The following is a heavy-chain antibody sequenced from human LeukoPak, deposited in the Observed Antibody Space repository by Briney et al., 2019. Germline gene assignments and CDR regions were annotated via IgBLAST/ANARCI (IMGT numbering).Heavy chain of an antibody. CDR3: AIEAGDGYNVAFDI. V-gene: IGHV3-11*04. CDR1: GFTFSDYY. D-gene: IGHD5-24*01. Sequence: GGSLRLSCAASGFTFSDYYMSWIRQAPGKGLEWVSYISSSGSTIYYADSVKGRFTISRDNAKNSLYLQMNSLRAEDTAVYYCAIEAGDGYNVAFDIWGQGTMVTVSS. CDR2: ISSSGSTI. J-gene: IGHJ3*02.